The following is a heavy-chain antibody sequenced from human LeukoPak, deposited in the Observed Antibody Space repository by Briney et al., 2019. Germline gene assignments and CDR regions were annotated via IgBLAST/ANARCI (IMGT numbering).Heavy chain of an antibody. CDR3: ARWDSSGCLDY. V-gene: IGHV3-11*01. CDR1: GLTFSDYY. D-gene: IGHD3-22*01. Sequence: PGGSLRLSCAASGLTFSDYYMSWIRQAPGKGLEWVSYISSSGTTIYYADSVKGRFTISRDNAKNSLYLQMNSLRAEDTAVYFCARWDSSGCLDYWGQGTLVTVS. CDR2: ISSSGTTI. J-gene: IGHJ4*02.